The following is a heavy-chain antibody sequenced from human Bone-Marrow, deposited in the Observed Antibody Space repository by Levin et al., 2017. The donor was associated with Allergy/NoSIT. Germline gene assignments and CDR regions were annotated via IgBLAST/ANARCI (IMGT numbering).Heavy chain of an antibody. CDR1: GFAFSTYW. CDR3: AREYYGLWTGYYYDY. D-gene: IGHD3/OR15-3a*01. V-gene: IGHV3-74*01. Sequence: AGGSLRLSCEASGFAFSTYWMHWVRQAPGKGLVWVSRISSDGSTTDYAGSVKGRFTVSRDNAKNTLYLQMTSLRAEDTAVYYCAREYYGLWTGYYYDYWGQGSLVTVSS. CDR2: ISSDGSTT. J-gene: IGHJ4*02.